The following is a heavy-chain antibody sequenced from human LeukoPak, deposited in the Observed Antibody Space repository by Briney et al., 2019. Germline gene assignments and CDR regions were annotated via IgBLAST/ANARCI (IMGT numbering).Heavy chain of an antibody. CDR3: ARPFYDSGGYYYKSFDI. J-gene: IGHJ3*02. CDR1: GFTFSSYS. D-gene: IGHD3-22*01. Sequence: GSLRLSCAAPGFTFSSYSMNWVRQAPGKGLEWVSYISSSTSTIYYADSVKGRFTISRDNAKNSLYLQMNSLRDEDTAVYYCARPFYDSGGYYYKSFDIWGQGTRVTVSS. CDR2: ISSSTSTI. V-gene: IGHV3-48*02.